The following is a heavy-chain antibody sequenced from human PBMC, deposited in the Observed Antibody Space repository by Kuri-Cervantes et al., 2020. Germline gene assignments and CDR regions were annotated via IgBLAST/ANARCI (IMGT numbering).Heavy chain of an antibody. V-gene: IGHV3-20*01. CDR1: GFTFSSYS. CDR2: INWNGGST. D-gene: IGHD6-13*01. J-gene: IGHJ6*03. CDR3: ARVISRQFGYSSSWDNYYYYMDV. Sequence: GESLKISCAASGFTFSSYSMNWVRQAPGKGLEWVSGINWNGGSTGYADSVKGRFTISRDNAKNSLYLQMNSLRAEDTALYHCARVISRQFGYSSSWDNYYYYMDVWGKGTTVTVSS.